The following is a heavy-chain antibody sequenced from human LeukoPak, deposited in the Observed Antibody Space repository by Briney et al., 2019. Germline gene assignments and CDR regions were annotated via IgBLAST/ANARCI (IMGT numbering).Heavy chain of an antibody. V-gene: IGHV3-30*04. CDR2: ISYDGSNK. CDR3: ARDNAVGLWFGELFRSGWFDP. D-gene: IGHD3-10*01. Sequence: PGRSLRVSCAASGFTFSSNAMHCVRQAPGKGLEWVAAISYDGSNKYYADSVKGRFTISRDNSKNTLYLQMNSLRAEDTAVYYCARDNAVGLWFGELFRSGWFDPWGQGTLVTVSS. J-gene: IGHJ5*02. CDR1: GFTFSSNA.